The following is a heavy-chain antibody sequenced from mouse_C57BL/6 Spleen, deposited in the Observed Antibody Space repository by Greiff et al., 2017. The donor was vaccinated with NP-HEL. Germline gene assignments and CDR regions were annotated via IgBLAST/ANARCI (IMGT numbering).Heavy chain of an antibody. J-gene: IGHJ2*01. Sequence: VQLQQSGPELVKPGASVKMSCKASGYTFTDYNMPWVKQSHGKSLEWIGYINPNNGGTSYNKKFKGKATLTVNKSSSTAYMELRSLTSEDSAVYYCATIYYDYDEVYFDYWGQGTTLTVSS. V-gene: IGHV1-22*01. CDR3: ATIYYDYDEVYFDY. CDR1: GYTFTDYN. CDR2: INPNNGGT. D-gene: IGHD2-4*01.